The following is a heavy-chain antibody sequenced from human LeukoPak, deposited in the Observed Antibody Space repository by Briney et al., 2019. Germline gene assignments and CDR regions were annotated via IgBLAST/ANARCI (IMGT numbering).Heavy chain of an antibody. V-gene: IGHV4-59*01. J-gene: IGHJ4*02. CDR1: GGSISSYY. CDR3: ARDPSGYDPFDY. D-gene: IGHD5-12*01. CDR2: IYYSGST. Sequence: PSETLSLTCTVSGGSISSYYWSWIRRPPGKGLEWIGYIYYSGSTNYNPSLKSRVTISVDTSKNQFSLKLSSVTAADTAVYYCARDPSGYDPFDYWGQGTLVTVSS.